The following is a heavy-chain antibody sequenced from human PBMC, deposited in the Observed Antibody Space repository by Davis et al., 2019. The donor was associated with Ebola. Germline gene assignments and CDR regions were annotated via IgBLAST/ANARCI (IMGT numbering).Heavy chain of an antibody. CDR1: GNSFNTHW. CDR2: IYTGDSDT. V-gene: IGHV5-51*01. Sequence: GESLKISCKDSGNSFNTHWIGWVRQMPGKGLEWMGIIYTGDSDTRYSPSFRGQVTISADKSIKTAFLQWGSLKASDTAMYYCATLRRTITGMDDGFDIWGQGTMVTVSS. CDR3: ATLRRTITGMDDGFDI. J-gene: IGHJ3*02. D-gene: IGHD1-20*01.